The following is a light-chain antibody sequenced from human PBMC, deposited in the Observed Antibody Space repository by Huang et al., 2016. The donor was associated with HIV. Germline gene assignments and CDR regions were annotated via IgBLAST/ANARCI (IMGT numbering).Light chain of an antibody. CDR2: DAS. V-gene: IGKV3-15*01. Sequence: EIVMTQYPATLSVSPGERATLSCRASRSVSSNLAWYQQRPGQPPRLLIYDASTRATGVPARFSGRGSRTEFTLTIGSLQSEDFAVYYCQQYDSWPPVTFGGGTKVEIK. CDR1: RSVSSN. J-gene: IGKJ4*01. CDR3: QQYDSWPPVT.